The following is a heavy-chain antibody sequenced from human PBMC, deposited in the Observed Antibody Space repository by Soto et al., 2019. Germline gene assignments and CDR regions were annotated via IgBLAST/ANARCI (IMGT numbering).Heavy chain of an antibody. Sequence: EVQLVESGGGLVQPGGSVRLSCAASGFIFNMYWMHWVRQAPGKGLEWVARISDDGITIYYADSVKGRFSISRDNAQNTLFLEMTALRDDDTAIYYCVRRPRSSTVGTGAFWGQGSQVTVSS. J-gene: IGHJ4*02. CDR1: GFIFNMYW. V-gene: IGHV3-74*01. CDR2: ISDDGITI. CDR3: VRRPRSSTVGTGAF. D-gene: IGHD4-4*01.